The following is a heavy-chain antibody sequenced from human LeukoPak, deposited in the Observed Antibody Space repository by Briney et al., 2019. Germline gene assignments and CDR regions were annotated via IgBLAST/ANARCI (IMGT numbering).Heavy chain of an antibody. CDR1: GFTFRNYA. J-gene: IGHJ4*02. V-gene: IGHV3-23*01. CDR2: ISKSGDTT. CDR3: ANSAID. Sequence: GGSLRLSCAASGFGFTFRNYAMSWVRQAPGKGLEWVSAISKSGDTTYYADSVRGRFTISRDSSKNTLYLQMNSLRDEDTAVYYCANSAIDWGQGTPVTVFS.